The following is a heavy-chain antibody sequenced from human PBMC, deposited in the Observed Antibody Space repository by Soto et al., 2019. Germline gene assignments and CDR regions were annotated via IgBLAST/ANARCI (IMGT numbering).Heavy chain of an antibody. CDR3: AMNNVDYGDYVPFDY. V-gene: IGHV3-30*03. CDR1: GFTFSSYS. D-gene: IGHD4-17*01. Sequence: HPGGSLRLSCAASGFTFSSYSMNWVRQAPGKGLEWVAVISYDGSNKYYADSVKGRFTISRDDSKNTLYLQMNSLRAEDTAVYYCAMNNVDYGDYVPFDYWGQGTLVTVSS. J-gene: IGHJ4*02. CDR2: ISYDGSNK.